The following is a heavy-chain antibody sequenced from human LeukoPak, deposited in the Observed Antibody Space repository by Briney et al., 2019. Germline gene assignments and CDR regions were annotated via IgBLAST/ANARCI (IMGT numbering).Heavy chain of an antibody. CDR1: GFTFSDYY. J-gene: IGHJ3*02. CDR3: ASLLRDIVGDAFDI. Sequence: GGSLRLSCAASGFTFSDYYMSWIRQAPGKGLGWVSYISSSGSTIYYADSVKGRFTISRDNAKNSLYLKMNSLRAEDTAVYYCASLLRDIVGDAFDIWGQGTMVTVSS. D-gene: IGHD2-21*01. CDR2: ISSSGSTI. V-gene: IGHV3-11*01.